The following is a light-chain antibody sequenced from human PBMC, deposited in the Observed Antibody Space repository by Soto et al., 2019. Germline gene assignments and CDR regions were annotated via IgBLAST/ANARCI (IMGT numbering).Light chain of an antibody. J-gene: IGLJ1*01. CDR1: TSNIGSGYD. CDR3: QSVDSSLSGYV. CDR2: SNN. V-gene: IGLV1-40*01. Sequence: QAVVAQPLSVSGAPGQRVTIACTGSTSNIGSGYDVHWNQQLPGTAPKFLIYSNNNRPSGVPDRFSGSKSGTSASLAITGLQAEDDADYYGQSVDSSLSGYVFATGTKLTVL.